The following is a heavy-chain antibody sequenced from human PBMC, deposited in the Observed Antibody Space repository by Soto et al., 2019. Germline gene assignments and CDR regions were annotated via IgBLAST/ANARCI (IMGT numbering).Heavy chain of an antibody. D-gene: IGHD6-13*01. Sequence: PGGSLRLSCAASGFTFSSYDMHWVRQATGKGLEWVSAIGTAGDTYYPGSVKGRFTISRENAKNSLYLQMNSLRAEDTAVYYCAVGIAAAGIFDDWGKGTLVPVAS. CDR1: GFTFSSYD. J-gene: IGHJ4*02. CDR2: IGTAGDT. CDR3: AVGIAAAGIFDD. V-gene: IGHV3-13*01.